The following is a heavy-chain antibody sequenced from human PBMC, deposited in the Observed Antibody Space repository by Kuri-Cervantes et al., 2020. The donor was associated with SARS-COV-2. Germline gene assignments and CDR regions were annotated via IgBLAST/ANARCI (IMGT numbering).Heavy chain of an antibody. V-gene: IGHV4-38-2*02. D-gene: IGHD5-18*01. Sequence: SETLSLTCAVSGYSISSGYYWGWIRQPPGKGLEWIGSIYHSGSTYYNPSLKSRVTISVDTSKNQFSLKLSSVTAADTAVYYCARDIFHGWIQLWFGAFDIWGQGTMVTVSS. CDR3: ARDIFHGWIQLWFGAFDI. J-gene: IGHJ3*02. CDR2: IYHSGST. CDR1: GYSISSGYY.